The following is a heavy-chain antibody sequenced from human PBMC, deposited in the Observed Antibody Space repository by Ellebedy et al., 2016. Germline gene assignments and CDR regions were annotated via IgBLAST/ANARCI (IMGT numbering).Heavy chain of an antibody. V-gene: IGHV1-18*01. D-gene: IGHD6-13*01. CDR1: GGTFSSYA. J-gene: IGHJ6*02. Sequence: ASVKVSCXASGGTFSSYAISWVRQAPGQGLEWMGWISAYNGNTNYAQKLQGRVTMTTDTSTSTAYMELRSLRSDDTAVYYCARLWGSAAGYYYYGMDVWGQGTTVTVSS. CDR3: ARLWGSAAGYYYYGMDV. CDR2: ISAYNGNT.